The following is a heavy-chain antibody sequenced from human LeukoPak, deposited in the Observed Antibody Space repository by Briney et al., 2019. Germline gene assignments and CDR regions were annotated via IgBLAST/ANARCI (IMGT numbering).Heavy chain of an antibody. CDR3: ARIYYSTPTPPYFDY. J-gene: IGHJ4*02. Sequence: TLSLTCSVSDFSISSGYFWGWIRQPPGKALEWLARIDWDDDKYYSTSLKTRLTISKDTSKNQVVLTMTNMDPVDTATYYCARIYYSTPTPPYFDYGAQGTLVPVSS. V-gene: IGHV2-70*11. CDR1: DFSISSGYFW. CDR2: IDWDDDK. D-gene: IGHD1-26*01.